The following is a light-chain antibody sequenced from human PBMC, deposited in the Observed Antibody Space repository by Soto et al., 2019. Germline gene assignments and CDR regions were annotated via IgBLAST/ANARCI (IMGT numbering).Light chain of an antibody. Sequence: EIVLTQSPGTLSLSPGEGATLSCRASQSVSSSSLAWYQQKPGQAPRLLIYGASSRATGIPDRFSGSGSGKDFTLTISRLELEDFAVYYCQQYGSSPPTFGQGTKVEIK. V-gene: IGKV3-20*01. CDR1: QSVSSSS. CDR2: GAS. CDR3: QQYGSSPPT. J-gene: IGKJ1*01.